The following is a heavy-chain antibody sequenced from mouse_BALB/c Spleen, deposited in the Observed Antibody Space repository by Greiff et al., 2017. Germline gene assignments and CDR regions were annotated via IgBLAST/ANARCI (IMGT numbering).Heavy chain of an antibody. V-gene: IGHV14-3*02. D-gene: IGHD1-2*01. Sequence: VQLKESGAELVKPGASVKLSCTASGFNIKDTYMHWVKQRPEQGLEWIGRIDPANGNTKYDPKFQGKATITADTSSNTAYLQLGSLTSEDTAVYYCASYGYYFDYWGQGTTLTVSS. CDR3: ASYGYYFDY. CDR2: IDPANGNT. J-gene: IGHJ2*01. CDR1: GFNIKDTY.